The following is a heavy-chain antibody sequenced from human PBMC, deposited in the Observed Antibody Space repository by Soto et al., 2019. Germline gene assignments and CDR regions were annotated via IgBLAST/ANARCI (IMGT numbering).Heavy chain of an antibody. V-gene: IGHV3-23*01. CDR1: GFTFSSYA. D-gene: IGHD2-2*01. Sequence: GESLKISCAASGFTFSSYAMSWVRQAPGKGLEWVSAISGSDGSTYYADSVKGRFTISRDNSKNTLYLQMNSLRAEDTAVYYCAKDEYCSSTSCYGYWGQGTLVTVSS. CDR3: AKDEYCSSTSCYGY. J-gene: IGHJ4*02. CDR2: ISGSDGST.